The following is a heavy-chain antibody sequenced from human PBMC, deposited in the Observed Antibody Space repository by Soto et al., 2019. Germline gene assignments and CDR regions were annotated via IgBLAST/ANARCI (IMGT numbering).Heavy chain of an antibody. CDR2: IFHGGTT. D-gene: IGHD3-10*01. V-gene: IGHV4-38-2*01. Sequence: SETLSLTCFVSRYSISSGYYWGWIRQPPGKGLEWIGSIFHGGTTYYNPSLKSRLTISVDTSKNQSSLTLSSVTAADTAVYYCARHADRRIYYYLFDYWGQASLVTFSS. CDR1: RYSISSGYY. CDR3: ARHADRRIYYYLFDY. J-gene: IGHJ4*02.